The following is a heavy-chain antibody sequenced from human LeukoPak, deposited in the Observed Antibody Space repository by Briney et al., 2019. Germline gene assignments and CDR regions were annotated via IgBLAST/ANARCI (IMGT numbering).Heavy chain of an antibody. CDR2: ISGSGGST. V-gene: IGHV3-23*01. CDR1: GFTFSSYG. J-gene: IGHJ5*02. Sequence: GGTLRLSCAASGFTFSSYGMSWVRQAPGKGLEWVSAISGSGGSTYYADSVKGRFTISRDNSKNTLYLQMTSLRAEDTAVYYCAKDRVYGSGSPNWFDPWGQRTLVTVSS. CDR3: AKDRVYGSGSPNWFDP. D-gene: IGHD3-10*01.